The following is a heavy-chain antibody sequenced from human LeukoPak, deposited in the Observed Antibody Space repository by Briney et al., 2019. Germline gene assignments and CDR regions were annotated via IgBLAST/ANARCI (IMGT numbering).Heavy chain of an antibody. V-gene: IGHV4-34*01. J-gene: IGHJ6*02. CDR1: GVSFSGYN. D-gene: IGHD1-7*01. CDR3: ARAVGTTGDTYYYYGMDV. CDR2: INHSGST. Sequence: PSENLSRNSAVYGVSFSGYNWSWIRPAPGHELEWGGEINHSGSTNYNPSLKSRVIISVDTSKNQVSLKLSSVTAADTAVYYCARAVGTTGDTYYYYGMDVWGQGTTVTVSS.